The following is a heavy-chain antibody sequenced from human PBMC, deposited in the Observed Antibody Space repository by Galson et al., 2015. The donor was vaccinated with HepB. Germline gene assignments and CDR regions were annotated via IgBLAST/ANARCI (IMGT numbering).Heavy chain of an antibody. V-gene: IGHV3-21*01. CDR1: GFTFSSYS. Sequence: SLRLSCAASGFTFSSYSMNWVRQAPGKGLEWVSSISSSSSYIYYADSVKGRFTISRDNAKNSLYLQMNSLRAEDTAVYYCASLAGDGIDYYYYYMDVWGKGTTVTVSS. CDR2: ISSSSSYI. D-gene: IGHD7-27*01. J-gene: IGHJ6*03. CDR3: ASLAGDGIDYYYYYMDV.